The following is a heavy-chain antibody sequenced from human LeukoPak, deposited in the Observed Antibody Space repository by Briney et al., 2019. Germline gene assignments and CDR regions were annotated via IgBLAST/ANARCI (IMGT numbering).Heavy chain of an antibody. V-gene: IGHV1-2*02. J-gene: IGHJ4*02. CDR3: ARALRLGDTIDY. CDR2: IDPNSGGT. Sequence: ASVKVSCKASGYTFTGYYMHWVRQAPGQGLEWMGWIDPNSGGTNYAQKFQGRVTMTRDTSISTAYMELSRLRSDDTAVYYCARALRLGDTIDYWGQGTLVSVSS. D-gene: IGHD5-18*01. CDR1: GYTFTGYY.